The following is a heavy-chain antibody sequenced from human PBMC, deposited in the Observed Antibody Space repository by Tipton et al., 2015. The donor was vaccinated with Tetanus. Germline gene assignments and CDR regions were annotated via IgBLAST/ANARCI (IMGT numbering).Heavy chain of an antibody. CDR3: ARSESRIAPRIPWGMDI. D-gene: IGHD6-6*01. CDR2: ISHTGTTT. CDR1: GFTFSAYY. V-gene: IGHV3-11*01. J-gene: IGHJ6*02. Sequence: SLRLSCAASGFTFSAYYMSWIRLAPGKGLEWISYISHTGTTTYYSASVMGRFTVSRDNTKNSLYPEINSLRAEDTAVYYCARSESRIAPRIPWGMDIWGQGTTVTVSS.